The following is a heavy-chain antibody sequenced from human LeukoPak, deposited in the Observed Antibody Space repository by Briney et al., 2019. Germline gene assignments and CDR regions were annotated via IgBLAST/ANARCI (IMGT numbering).Heavy chain of an antibody. D-gene: IGHD5-12*01. J-gene: IGHJ4*02. CDR2: ISYGGKA. Sequence: PSETLSLTCAVSGDSISSGGYWWSWIRQHPGKGREWIGYISYGGKADYNPSLKSRVAISADTPKNQFSLKLSSTTAADTAVYYCARAPVATPSEFDYWGQGTLVTVSS. CDR1: GDSISSGGYW. V-gene: IGHV4-31*11. CDR3: ARAPVATPSEFDY.